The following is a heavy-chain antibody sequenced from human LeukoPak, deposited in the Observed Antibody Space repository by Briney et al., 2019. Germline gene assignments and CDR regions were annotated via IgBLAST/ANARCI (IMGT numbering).Heavy chain of an antibody. V-gene: IGHV4-39*07. CDR3: ARGYCSGGSCYSYYYYNYMDV. CDR1: GGSISSSSYY. CDR2: IHYSGST. Sequence: SETLSLTCTVSGGSISSSSYYWGWIRQPPGKGLEWIGSIHYSGSTNYNPSLKSRVTISVDTSKNQFSLKLSSVTAADTAVYHCARGYCSGGSCYSYYYYNYMDVWGKGTTVTVPS. J-gene: IGHJ6*03. D-gene: IGHD2-15*01.